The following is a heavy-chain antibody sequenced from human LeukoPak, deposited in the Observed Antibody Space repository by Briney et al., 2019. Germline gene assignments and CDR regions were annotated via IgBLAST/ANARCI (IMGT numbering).Heavy chain of an antibody. Sequence: NPSETLSLTCTVSGGSISSSSYYWGWIRQPPGKGLEWIGSIYYSGSTYYNPSLKSRVTISVDTSKNQFSLKLSSVTAADTAVYYCARDPTRRQLWLPFDYWGQGTLVTVSS. J-gene: IGHJ4*02. D-gene: IGHD5-18*01. V-gene: IGHV4-39*07. CDR1: GGSISSSSYY. CDR3: ARDPTRRQLWLPFDY. CDR2: IYYSGST.